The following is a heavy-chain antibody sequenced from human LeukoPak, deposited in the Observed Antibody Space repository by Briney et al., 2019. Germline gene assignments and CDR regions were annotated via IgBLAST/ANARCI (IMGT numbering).Heavy chain of an antibody. Sequence: GSLRLSCAASGFTFSSYSMNWVRQAPGKGLEWVSSISSSSSYIYYADSVKGRFAISRDNAKNSLYLQMNSLRAEDTAVYYCARVVFSGYSSGYPFDYWGQGTLVTVSS. J-gene: IGHJ4*02. D-gene: IGHD3-22*01. CDR1: GFTFSSYS. CDR3: ARVVFSGYSSGYPFDY. CDR2: ISSSSSYI. V-gene: IGHV3-21*01.